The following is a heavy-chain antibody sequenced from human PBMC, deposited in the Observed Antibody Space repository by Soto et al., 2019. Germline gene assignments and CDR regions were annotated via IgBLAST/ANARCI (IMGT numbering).Heavy chain of an antibody. CDR3: ARYRYGYSYFDY. V-gene: IGHV1-69*13. CDR1: GGTFSSYS. J-gene: IGHJ4*02. D-gene: IGHD5-18*01. Sequence: SVKVSCKASGGTFSSYSISWVRQAPGQGLEWMGGIIPFFGTANYAQKFQGRVTITADESTSTAYMELSSLRSEDTAVYYCARYRYGYSYFDYWGQGTLVTVSS. CDR2: IIPFFGTA.